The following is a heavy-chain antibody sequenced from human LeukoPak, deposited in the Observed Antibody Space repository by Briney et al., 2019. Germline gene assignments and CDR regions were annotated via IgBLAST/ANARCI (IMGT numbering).Heavy chain of an antibody. J-gene: IGHJ4*02. CDR2: ISSSSSYI. CDR1: GFTFSSYS. CDR3: ARPEISYYGSGSYYLTYYFDY. D-gene: IGHD3-10*01. Sequence: GGSLRLSCAASGFTFSSYSMNWVRQAPGKGLEWVSSISSSSSYIYYADSVKGRFTISRDNAKNSLYLQMSSLRAEDTAVYYCARPEISYYGSGSYYLTYYFDYWGQGTLVTVSS. V-gene: IGHV3-21*01.